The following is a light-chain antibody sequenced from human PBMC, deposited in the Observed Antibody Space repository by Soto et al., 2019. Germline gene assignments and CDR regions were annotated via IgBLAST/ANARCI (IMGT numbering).Light chain of an antibody. CDR1: QSLVHSDGIAY. CDR3: MQGTHWPIT. Sequence: DVVMTQSPLSLPVTLGQPASISCRSNQSLVHSDGIAYFSWFQQRPGRSPRRLIYKVSNRDSGGPARCSGSGSGTDFALKISRVEAEDVGVYYCMQGTHWPITFVQGTRLEIK. V-gene: IGKV2-30*02. CDR2: KVS. J-gene: IGKJ5*01.